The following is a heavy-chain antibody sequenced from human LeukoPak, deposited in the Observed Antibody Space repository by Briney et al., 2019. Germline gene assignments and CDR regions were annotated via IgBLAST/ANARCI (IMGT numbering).Heavy chain of an antibody. Sequence: GGSLRLSCAASGFIFSSDEMTWVRQAPGKGLESVSFISSSADTILYADSVKGRFTISRDNGKNALYLQMNSLRAEDTAVYYCTKGRGSYWGQGTLVTVSS. J-gene: IGHJ4*02. CDR2: ISSSADTI. CDR3: TKGRGSY. CDR1: GFIFSSDE. V-gene: IGHV3-48*03.